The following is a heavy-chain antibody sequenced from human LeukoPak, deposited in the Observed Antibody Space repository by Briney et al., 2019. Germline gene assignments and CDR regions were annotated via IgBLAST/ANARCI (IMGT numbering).Heavy chain of an antibody. CDR2: INHSGST. CDR3: ARGRGPFDP. V-gene: IGHV4-34*01. J-gene: IGHJ5*02. D-gene: IGHD3-10*01. Sequence: SETLSLTCAVYGGSFSGYYWSWIRQPPGKGLEWIGEINHSGSTNYNPSLKSRVTISVDTSKNQFSLKLSSVTAADTAVYYCARGRGPFDPWGQGTLVTISS. CDR1: GGSFSGYY.